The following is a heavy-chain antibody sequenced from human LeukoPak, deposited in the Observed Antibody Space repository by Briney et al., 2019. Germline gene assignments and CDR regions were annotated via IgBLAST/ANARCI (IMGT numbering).Heavy chain of an antibody. CDR2: INPSGGST. CDR1: GYTFTSYY. CDR3: ARSYDFWSGYYIGFDP. V-gene: IGHV1-46*01. D-gene: IGHD3-3*01. Sequence: GASVKVSCKASGYTFTSYYMHWVRQAPGQGLEWMGIINPSGGSTSYAQKFQGRVTMTRDTSTSTVYMELSSLRSEDTAVYYCARSYDFWSGYYIGFDPWGQGTLVTVSS. J-gene: IGHJ5*02.